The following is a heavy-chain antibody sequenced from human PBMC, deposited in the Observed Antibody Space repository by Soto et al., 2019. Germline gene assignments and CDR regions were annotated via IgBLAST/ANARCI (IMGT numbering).Heavy chain of an antibody. Sequence: ASVKVSCKASGGTFSSYTISWVRQAPGQGLEWMGRIIPILGIANYAQKFQGRVTITADKSTSTAYMELSSLRSEDTAVYYCARDRSVAVVVPAAINDAFDIWGQGTMVTVSS. CDR1: GGTFSSYT. CDR2: IIPILGIA. V-gene: IGHV1-69*04. J-gene: IGHJ3*02. D-gene: IGHD2-2*02. CDR3: ARDRSVAVVVPAAINDAFDI.